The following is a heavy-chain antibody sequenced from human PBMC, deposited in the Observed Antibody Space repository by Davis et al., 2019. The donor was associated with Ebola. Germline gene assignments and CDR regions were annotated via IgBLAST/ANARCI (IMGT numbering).Heavy chain of an antibody. CDR1: GLIFDFYA. V-gene: IGHV3-23*01. CDR3: AKDLNYHYGVDV. Sequence: GESLKISCTASGLIFDFYAMRWVRQAPGKGLEWVSAISGSGGDTYYADSVKGRFTISRDNSKNTLYLQMNSLRAEDTAVYYCAKDLNYHYGVDVWGKGTTVTVSS. J-gene: IGHJ6*04. CDR2: ISGSGGDT.